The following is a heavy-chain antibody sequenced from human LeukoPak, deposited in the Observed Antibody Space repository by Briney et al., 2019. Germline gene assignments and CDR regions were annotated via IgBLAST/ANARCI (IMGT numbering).Heavy chain of an antibody. CDR2: IYSGGST. V-gene: IGHV3-53*01. J-gene: IGHJ6*02. CDR3: AKNLYCGGGSCYPSALGMDV. Sequence: GGSLRLSCAASGFTVSNNYMNWVRQAPGKGLEWVSVIYSGGSTYYADFVKGRFTISRDNSKNTLYLQMNSLRAEDTAVYYCAKNLYCGGGSCYPSALGMDVWGQGTTVTVSS. CDR1: GFTVSNNY. D-gene: IGHD2-15*01.